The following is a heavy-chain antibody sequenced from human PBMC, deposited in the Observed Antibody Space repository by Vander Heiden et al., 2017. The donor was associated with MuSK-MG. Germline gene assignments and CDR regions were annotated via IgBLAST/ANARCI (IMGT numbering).Heavy chain of an antibody. CDR2: ISYDGSNK. CDR1: GFTFSSYA. Sequence: QVQLVESGGGVVQPGRSLRLSCAASGFTFSSYAMHWVRQAPGKGLEWVAVISYDGSNKYYADSVKGRVTISRDNSKNTLYLQMNSLRAEDTAVYYCARDGASRGHLGELSLASWGQGTLVTVSS. CDR3: ARDGASRGHLGELSLAS. J-gene: IGHJ5*02. D-gene: IGHD3-16*02. V-gene: IGHV3-30-3*01.